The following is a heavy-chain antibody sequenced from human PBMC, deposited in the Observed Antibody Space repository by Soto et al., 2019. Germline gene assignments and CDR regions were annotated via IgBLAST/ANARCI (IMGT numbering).Heavy chain of an antibody. CDR3: ARDMTRTVVPYFDF. CDR1: GGTFSDYV. CDR2: IIPISGAA. J-gene: IGHJ4*02. D-gene: IGHD1-7*01. Sequence: SVKVSCKASGGTFSDYVVNWVRQAPGQGLEWMGRIIPISGAANYAQKFQGRVTITADKSTSTSYMELSSLRSEDTAVYYCARDMTRTVVPYFDFWGQGTLVTVSS. V-gene: IGHV1-69*06.